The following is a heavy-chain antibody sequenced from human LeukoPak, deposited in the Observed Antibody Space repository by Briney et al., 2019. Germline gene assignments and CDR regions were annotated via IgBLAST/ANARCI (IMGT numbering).Heavy chain of an antibody. D-gene: IGHD1-26*01. CDR2: ISGSGGST. CDR3: AKNPGMDPYARFDY. CDR1: GFTFSSYA. V-gene: IGHV3-23*01. Sequence: GGSLRLSCAASGFTFSSYAMSWVRQAPGKGLESVSAISGSGGSTYYADSVKGRFTISRDNSKNTLYLQMNSMRAEDTAVYYCAKNPGMDPYARFDYWGQGTLVTVSS. J-gene: IGHJ4*02.